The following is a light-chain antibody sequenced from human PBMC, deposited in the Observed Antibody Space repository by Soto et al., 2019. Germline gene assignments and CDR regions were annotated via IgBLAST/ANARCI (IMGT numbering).Light chain of an antibody. Sequence: QSFLTQPAYVSGSPGQSITISCTGTISDVGGYNYVSWYQQHPGKAPKLMIYEVSNRPSGVSNRFSGSKSGNTASLTISGLQAEDEADYYCSSYTSSSTLYVFGTGTKVTVL. CDR1: ISDVGGYNY. J-gene: IGLJ1*01. CDR3: SSYTSSSTLYV. V-gene: IGLV2-14*01. CDR2: EVS.